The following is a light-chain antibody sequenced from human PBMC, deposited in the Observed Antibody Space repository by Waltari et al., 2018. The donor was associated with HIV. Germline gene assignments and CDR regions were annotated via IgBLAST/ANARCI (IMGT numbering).Light chain of an antibody. Sequence: QSALIQPRSVSGCPGQAVTISCTRSTAGVVDYNYVSWYQHLPGKATKLMIYDVFKRPSGVPDRFSGSRSGSTASLTISGLQTEDEADFHCYSYAGNNTWVFGGGTKLTVL. CDR2: DVF. CDR1: TAGVVDYNY. CDR3: YSYAGNNTWV. V-gene: IGLV2-11*01. J-gene: IGLJ3*02.